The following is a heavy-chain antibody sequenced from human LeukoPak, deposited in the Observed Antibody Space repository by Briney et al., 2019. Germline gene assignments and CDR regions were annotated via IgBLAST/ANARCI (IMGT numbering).Heavy chain of an antibody. CDR2: INHSGST. J-gene: IGHJ4*02. V-gene: IGHV4-34*01. Sequence: SETLSLTCTVSGGSISGYYWSWIRQPPGKGLDWIGEINHSGSTNYNPSLKSRVTISVDTSKNQFSLKLSSVTAADTAVYYCARHRDGGDYWGQGTLVTVSS. CDR3: ARHRDGGDY. D-gene: IGHD5-24*01. CDR1: GGSISGYY.